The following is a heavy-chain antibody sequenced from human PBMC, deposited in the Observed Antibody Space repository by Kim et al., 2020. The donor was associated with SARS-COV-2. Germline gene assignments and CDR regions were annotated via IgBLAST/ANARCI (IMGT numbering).Heavy chain of an antibody. CDR2: ISAYNGNT. CDR1: GYTFTSYG. CDR3: ARVVIAILPYYYYYMDV. D-gene: IGHD2-21*01. J-gene: IGHJ6*03. V-gene: IGHV1-18*01. Sequence: ASVKVSCKASGYTFTSYGISWVRQAPGQGLEWMGWISAYNGNTNYAQKLQGRVTMTTDTSTSTAYMELRSLRSDDTAVYYCARVVIAILPYYYYYMDVWGKGTTVTVSS.